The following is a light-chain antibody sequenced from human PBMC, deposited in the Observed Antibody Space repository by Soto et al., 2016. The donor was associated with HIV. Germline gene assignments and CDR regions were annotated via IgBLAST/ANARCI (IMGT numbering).Light chain of an antibody. CDR2: DDS. V-gene: IGLV3-21*01. CDR1: NIGSKS. J-gene: IGLJ2*01. CDR3: QAWDSGTAV. Sequence: SYELTQPPSVSVAPGKTARITCGGNNIGSKSVHWYQQKPGQAPVLVVYDDSGRPSEIPERFSGSNSGNTATLTISGTQSMDEADYYCQAWDSGTAVFGGGTKLTVL.